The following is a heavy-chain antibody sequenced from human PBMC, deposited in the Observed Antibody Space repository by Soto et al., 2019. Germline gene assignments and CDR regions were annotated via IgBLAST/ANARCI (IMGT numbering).Heavy chain of an antibody. CDR2: IYYSGST. V-gene: IGHV4-4*02. J-gene: IGHJ4*02. D-gene: IGHD6-19*01. CDR1: GGSISSSNW. CDR3: ARVSSGQWLVRHYFDY. Sequence: QVQLQESGPGLVKPSGTLSLTCAVSGGSISSSNWWSWVRQPPGKGLEWIGYIYYSGSTNYNPSLKSRVTISVDTSKNQFSLKLSAVTAADTAVYYCARVSSGQWLVRHYFDYWGQGTLVTVSS.